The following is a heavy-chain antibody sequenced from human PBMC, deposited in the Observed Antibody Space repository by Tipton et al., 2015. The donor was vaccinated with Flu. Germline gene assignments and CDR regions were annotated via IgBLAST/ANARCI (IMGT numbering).Heavy chain of an antibody. Sequence: TLSLTCNVSGGSVSSTDYYWGWIRQPPGKGLEWIGSGYHSGTAFYNPSLKSRVIISVDTTKNQFSLRLTTVTASDTAVYYCARHEGGMNVMFDSWGQGTPVTVSS. CDR3: ARHEGGMNVMFDS. J-gene: IGHJ4*02. CDR2: GYHSGTA. V-gene: IGHV4-39*01. D-gene: IGHD6-13*01. CDR1: GGSVSSTDYY.